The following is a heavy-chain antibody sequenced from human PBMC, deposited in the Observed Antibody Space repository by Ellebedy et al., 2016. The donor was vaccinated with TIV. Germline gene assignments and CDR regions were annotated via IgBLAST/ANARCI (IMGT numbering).Heavy chain of an antibody. Sequence: ASVKVSCXASGYTFTSYGISWVRQAPGQGLEWMGIINPSGGSTSYAQKFQGRVTMTRDTSTSTVYMELSSLRSEDTAVYYCADCSGGSCYSGGSMNYYYGMDGWGQGTTVTVSS. CDR3: ADCSGGSCYSGGSMNYYYGMDG. CDR1: GYTFTSYG. V-gene: IGHV1-46*01. J-gene: IGHJ6*02. CDR2: INPSGGST. D-gene: IGHD2-15*01.